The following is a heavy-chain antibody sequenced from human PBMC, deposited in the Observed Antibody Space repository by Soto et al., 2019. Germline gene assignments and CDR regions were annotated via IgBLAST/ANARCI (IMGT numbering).Heavy chain of an antibody. CDR3: ATVSRGSYYY. D-gene: IGHD1-26*01. J-gene: IGHJ4*02. CDR1: GGSFSGYY. Sequence: QVQLQQWGAGLLKPSETLSLTCAVYGGSFSGYYWSWIRQPPGKGLEWIGEINHSGSTNYNPSLKSRVTISVDTSKNQFSLKLSSVTAADTAVYYCATVSRGSYYYWGQGTLVTVSS. CDR2: INHSGST. V-gene: IGHV4-34*01.